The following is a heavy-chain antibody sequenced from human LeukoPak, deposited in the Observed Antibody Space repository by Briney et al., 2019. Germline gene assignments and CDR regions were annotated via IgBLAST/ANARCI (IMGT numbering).Heavy chain of an antibody. V-gene: IGHV1-18*01. Sequence: GASVKVSCKASGYTFTSYGISWVRQAPGQGLEWMGWISAYNGNTNYAQKFQGRVTITADESTSTAYMELSSLRSEDTAVYYCARELYNWFDPWGQGTLVTVSS. CDR2: ISAYNGNT. D-gene: IGHD2-15*01. J-gene: IGHJ5*02. CDR1: GYTFTSYG. CDR3: ARELYNWFDP.